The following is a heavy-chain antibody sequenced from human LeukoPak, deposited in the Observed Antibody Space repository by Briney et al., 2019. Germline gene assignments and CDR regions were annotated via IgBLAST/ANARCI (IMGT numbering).Heavy chain of an antibody. Sequence: SETLSLTCTVSGGSISSYYWSWIRQPPGKGLEWIGYIYYSGSTNYNPSLKSRVTISVDTSKNQFSLKLNSVTAADTAVYYCARRSGSYSPDAFDIWGQGTMVTVSS. CDR3: ARRSGSYSPDAFDI. D-gene: IGHD1-26*01. CDR2: IYYSGST. CDR1: GGSISSYY. J-gene: IGHJ3*02. V-gene: IGHV4-59*01.